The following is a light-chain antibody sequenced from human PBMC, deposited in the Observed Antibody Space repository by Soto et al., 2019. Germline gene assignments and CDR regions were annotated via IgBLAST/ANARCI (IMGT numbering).Light chain of an antibody. CDR1: SGYINYK. V-gene: IGLV9-49*01. CDR2: VGTGGIVG. J-gene: IGLJ1*01. CDR3: GADHGSGSNFVRV. Sequence: QSVLTQPPSASASLGASGTLTCTLSSGYINYKVDWYQQRPGKGPRFVMRVGTGGIVGSKGDGIPDRFSVLGSGLNRYLTIKDIQGEDEGDYHCGADHGSGSNFVRVFGPG.